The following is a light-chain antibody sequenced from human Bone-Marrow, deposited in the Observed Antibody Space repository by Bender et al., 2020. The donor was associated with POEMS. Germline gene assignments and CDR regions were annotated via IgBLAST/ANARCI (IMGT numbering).Light chain of an antibody. CDR1: SIGRNP. Sequence: QSVLTQPPSASGTPGQRVTVSCSGGSIGRNPINWYQQLPGTAPRLVIYADDRRPSGVPDRVSASKSGTSASLAIKGLQSGDEGDYFCASWDVSVSGPVFGGGTRVTVL. CDR3: ASWDVSVSGPV. J-gene: IGLJ2*01. CDR2: ADD. V-gene: IGLV1-44*01.